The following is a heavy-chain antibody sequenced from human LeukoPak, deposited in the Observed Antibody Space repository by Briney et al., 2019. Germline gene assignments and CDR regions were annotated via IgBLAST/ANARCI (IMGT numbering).Heavy chain of an antibody. CDR1: GYTFTGFY. D-gene: IGHD5-12*01. V-gene: IGHV1-2*02. Sequence: VASVTVSCKASGYTFTGFYIHWVRQAPGQGLEWMGWINPNSGGTNYAQKFQGRVTMTRDTSISTAYMELSRLTSDDTAIYYCARDWFVDSGDDPFPFDYWGRGTLVSVSS. CDR2: INPNSGGT. CDR3: ARDWFVDSGDDPFPFDY. J-gene: IGHJ4*02.